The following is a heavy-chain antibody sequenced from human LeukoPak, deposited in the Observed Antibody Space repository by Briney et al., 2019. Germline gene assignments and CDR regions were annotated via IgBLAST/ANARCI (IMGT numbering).Heavy chain of an antibody. CDR3: ARGGEHVDPLDHYYYMDV. Sequence: GGSLRLSCAASGFTFSSYWMTWVRQAPGKGLEWVGNIKEDGREKYYVDSVKGRFTVSRDNAKNSLYLQMNSLRAEDTAVYYCARGGEHVDPLDHYYYMDVWGKGTTVTISS. D-gene: IGHD3-16*01. CDR2: IKEDGREK. CDR1: GFTFSSYW. V-gene: IGHV3-7*03. J-gene: IGHJ6*03.